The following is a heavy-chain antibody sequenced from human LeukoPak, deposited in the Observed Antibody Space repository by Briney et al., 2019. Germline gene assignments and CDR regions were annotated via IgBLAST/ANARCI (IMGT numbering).Heavy chain of an antibody. CDR3: ARGGSFGTY. Sequence: ASVKVSCKASGYTFNNYGINWVRQAPGQGLEWMGWISAHNGYTKYAQKVQGRVTLTTDTSTSTAYMELKSLKSDDTAIYYCARGGSFGTYWGQGTLVTVSS. J-gene: IGHJ4*02. D-gene: IGHD3-10*01. CDR2: ISAHNGYT. CDR1: GYTFNNYG. V-gene: IGHV1-18*01.